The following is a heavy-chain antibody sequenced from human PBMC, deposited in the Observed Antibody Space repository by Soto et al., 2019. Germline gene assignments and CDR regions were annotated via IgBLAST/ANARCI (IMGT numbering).Heavy chain of an antibody. Sequence: QLVQSGGEVKQPGASVKVSCKAPRDTFTSYYINWVRQAPGQGLEWMGVINPHGGSTAYAQKFKGRVTLTRETSASTVHMEVSSLTSEDTAMYYCARSSGGNFGIIIEGTNWFAPWGQGTLVTVSS. CDR3: ARSSGGNFGIIIEGTNWFAP. V-gene: IGHV1-46*01. J-gene: IGHJ5*02. D-gene: IGHD1-26*01. CDR1: RDTFTSYY. CDR2: INPHGGST.